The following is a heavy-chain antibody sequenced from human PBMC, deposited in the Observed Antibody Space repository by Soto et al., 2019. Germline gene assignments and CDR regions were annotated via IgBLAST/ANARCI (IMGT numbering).Heavy chain of an antibody. Sequence: QVQLVESGGGVVQPGRSLRLSCAASGFTFSSYGMHWVRQAPGKGLEWVAVISYDGSNKYYADSVKGRFTISRDNSKNTRYLAMNSLRAEETAVYYCAKDELRGVRGVITYYCGVDVGGQGTTVPVSS. CDR2: ISYDGSNK. V-gene: IGHV3-30*18. CDR3: AKDELRGVRGVITYYCGVDV. D-gene: IGHD3-10*01. CDR1: GFTFSSYG. J-gene: IGHJ6*02.